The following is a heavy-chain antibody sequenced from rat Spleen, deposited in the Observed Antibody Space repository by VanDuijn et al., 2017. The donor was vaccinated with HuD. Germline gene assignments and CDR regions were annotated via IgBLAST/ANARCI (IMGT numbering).Heavy chain of an antibody. CDR1: GFTFNNYW. Sequence: EVQLVESGGGLVQPGRSLKLSCVASGFTFNNYWMTWARQAPTKGLDWVATISYDGSNTYSRDSVKGRFTISRDNAKSTLYLQMDSLGSEDTATYYCARQNWPYYFDYWGQGVMVTVSS. CDR2: ISYDGSNT. CDR3: ARQNWPYYFDY. J-gene: IGHJ2*01. V-gene: IGHV5-29*01. D-gene: IGHD5-1*01.